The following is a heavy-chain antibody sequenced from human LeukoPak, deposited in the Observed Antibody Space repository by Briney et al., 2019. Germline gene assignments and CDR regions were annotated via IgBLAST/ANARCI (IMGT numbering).Heavy chain of an antibody. J-gene: IGHJ5*02. Sequence: SETLSLTCTVSGGSINSYYWGWIRQPPGKGLECPGYIYADGSAYYNPSLKSRVTISVDTSKNQFSLKLSSVTAADTAVYYCARLGHIVVVPAAMSWFDPWGQGTLVTVSS. CDR1: GGSINSYY. CDR2: IYADGSA. CDR3: ARLGHIVVVPAAMSWFDP. V-gene: IGHV4-4*08. D-gene: IGHD2-2*01.